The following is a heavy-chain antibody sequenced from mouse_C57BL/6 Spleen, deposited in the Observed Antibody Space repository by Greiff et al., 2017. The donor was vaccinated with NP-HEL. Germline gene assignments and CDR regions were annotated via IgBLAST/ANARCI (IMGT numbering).Heavy chain of an antibody. D-gene: IGHD1-1*01. CDR2: IYPGDGDT. CDR1: GYAFSSYW. Sequence: QVQLQQSGAELVKPGASVKISCKASGYAFSSYWMNWVKQRPGQGLEWIGKIYPGDGDTNYNGKFKGKATLTADKSSSTAYMQLSSLTSEDSAVYFGARGGIYYGSRLAWFAYWGQGTLVTVSA. CDR3: ARGGIYYGSRLAWFAY. V-gene: IGHV1-80*01. J-gene: IGHJ3*01.